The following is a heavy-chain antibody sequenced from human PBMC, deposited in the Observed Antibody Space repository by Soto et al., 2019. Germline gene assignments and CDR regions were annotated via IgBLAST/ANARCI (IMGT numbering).Heavy chain of an antibody. Sequence: QVQLVQSGAEVKKPGSSVKVSCKASGGTFSSHAISWVRQAPGQGLEWMGGIIPIFGTANYAQKFQGRVTITADESTSTAYMELSSLRSEDTAVYYCARAGLYSSSWYGNWFDPWGQGTLVTVSS. CDR1: GGTFSSHA. V-gene: IGHV1-69*12. CDR3: ARAGLYSSSWYGNWFDP. CDR2: IIPIFGTA. D-gene: IGHD6-13*01. J-gene: IGHJ5*02.